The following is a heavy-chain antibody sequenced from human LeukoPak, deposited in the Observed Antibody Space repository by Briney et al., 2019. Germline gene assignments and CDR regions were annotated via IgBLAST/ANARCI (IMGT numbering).Heavy chain of an antibody. CDR1: GGSISSGGYY. Sequence: SETLSLTCTVSGGSISSGGYYWSWIRQHPRKGLEWIGYIYYSGSTYYNPSLKSRVTISVDTSKNQFSLKLSSVTAADTAVYYCARSEYYYDSSGYYYGAFDIWGQGTMVTVSS. CDR2: IYYSGST. J-gene: IGHJ3*02. CDR3: ARSEYYYDSSGYYYGAFDI. V-gene: IGHV4-31*03. D-gene: IGHD3-22*01.